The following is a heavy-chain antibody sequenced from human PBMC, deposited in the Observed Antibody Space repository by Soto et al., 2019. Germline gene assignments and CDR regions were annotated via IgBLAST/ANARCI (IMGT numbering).Heavy chain of an antibody. J-gene: IGHJ4*02. CDR2: ISSSSSTI. D-gene: IGHD1-1*01. CDR1: GFTFSSYS. Sequence: EVQLVESGGGLVQPGGSLRLSCAASGFTFSSYSMNWVRQAPGKGLEWVSYISSSSSTIYYADSVKGRFTISRDNAKNSLYLQMNRRRAEDTAVYYCARVGTALDYWGQGTLVTVSS. CDR3: ARVGTALDY. V-gene: IGHV3-48*01.